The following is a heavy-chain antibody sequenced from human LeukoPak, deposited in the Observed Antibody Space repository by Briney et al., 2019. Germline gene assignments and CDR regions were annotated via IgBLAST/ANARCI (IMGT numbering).Heavy chain of an antibody. D-gene: IGHD3-16*01. CDR2: ILNDGSQE. V-gene: IGHV3-33*01. CDR3: ARDHALGDNALDI. J-gene: IGHJ3*02. Sequence: PGGSLRLSCAASGFTFSRYGMHWVRQAPGKGLEWVAVILNDGSQEKYADSVKGRFTISRDNPKNTLFLQMNSLRAEDTAVYYCARDHALGDNALDIWGQGTMVTVSS. CDR1: GFTFSRYG.